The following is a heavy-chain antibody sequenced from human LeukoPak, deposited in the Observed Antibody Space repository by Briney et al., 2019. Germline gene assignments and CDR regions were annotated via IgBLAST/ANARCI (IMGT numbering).Heavy chain of an antibody. CDR3: AGLCGYSGYEADDY. V-gene: IGHV3-74*01. D-gene: IGHD5-12*01. CDR1: GFTFSSYW. Sequence: GGSLRLSCAASGFTFSSYWMHWVRQAPGKGLVWVSRINSDGSSTSYADSVKGRFTISRDNAKNTLYLQMNSLRAEDTAVYYCAGLCGYSGYEADDYWGQGTLVTVSS. J-gene: IGHJ4*02. CDR2: INSDGSST.